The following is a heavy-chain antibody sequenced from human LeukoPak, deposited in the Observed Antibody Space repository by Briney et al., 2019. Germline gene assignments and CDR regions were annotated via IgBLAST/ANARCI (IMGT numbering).Heavy chain of an antibody. Sequence: GGSLRLSCAASGFNFDDYGMSWVRQAPGKGLEWVSGSNWNGGNTGYADSVKGRFTVSRDNARKSLFLQMNSLGVEDTALYYCARDLYGDYGFDTWGQGTLVTVSS. J-gene: IGHJ3*02. CDR3: ARDLYGDYGFDT. CDR1: GFNFDDYG. CDR2: SNWNGGNT. D-gene: IGHD4-17*01. V-gene: IGHV3-20*04.